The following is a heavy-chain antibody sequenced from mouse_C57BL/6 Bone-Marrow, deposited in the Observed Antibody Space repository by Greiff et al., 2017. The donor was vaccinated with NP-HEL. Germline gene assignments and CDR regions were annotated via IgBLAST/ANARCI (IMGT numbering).Heavy chain of an antibody. J-gene: IGHJ4*01. CDR2: IYPSDSET. CDR1: GYTFTSYW. Sequence: QVQLQQPGAELVRPGSSVKLSCKASGYTFTSYWMDWVKQRPGQGLEWIGNIYPSDSETHYNQKFKDKATLTVDKSSSTAYMQLSSLTSEDSAVYYCARFALYDYEERGYAMDDWGQGTSVTVSS. V-gene: IGHV1-61*01. D-gene: IGHD2-4*01. CDR3: ARFALYDYEERGYAMDD.